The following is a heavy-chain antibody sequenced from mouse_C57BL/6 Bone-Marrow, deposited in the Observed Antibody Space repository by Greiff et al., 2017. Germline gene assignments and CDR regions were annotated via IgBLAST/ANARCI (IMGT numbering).Heavy chain of an antibody. Sequence: EVKLVESGGGLVQPGGSLSLSCAASGFTFPDYYMSWVRQPPGKALEWLGFIRNKANGYTTEYSASVKGRFTISRDNSQSILYRQMNALRAEDSATYYCARSSPYLAMDYWGQGTSVTVSA. J-gene: IGHJ4*01. CDR1: GFTFPDYY. CDR3: ARSSPYLAMDY. CDR2: IRNKANGYTT. V-gene: IGHV7-3*01. D-gene: IGHD6-5*01.